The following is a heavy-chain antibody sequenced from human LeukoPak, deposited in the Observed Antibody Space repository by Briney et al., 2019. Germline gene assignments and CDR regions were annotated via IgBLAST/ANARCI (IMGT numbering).Heavy chain of an antibody. J-gene: IGHJ4*02. CDR3: AKGTRWFGELSHNSAPYYFDY. CDR1: EFTFSNYS. Sequence: GGSLRLSCAVSEFTFSNYSMNWVRQAPGKGLEWVSAISGSGNYVVYAGSVKGRFTISRDNAKNSLYLQMNSLRAEDTAVYYCAKGTRWFGELSHNSAPYYFDYWGQGTLVTVSS. V-gene: IGHV3-21*06. D-gene: IGHD3-10*01. CDR2: ISGSGNYV.